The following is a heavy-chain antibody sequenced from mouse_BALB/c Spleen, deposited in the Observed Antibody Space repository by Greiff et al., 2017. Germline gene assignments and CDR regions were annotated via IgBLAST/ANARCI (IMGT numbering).Heavy chain of an antibody. CDR3: ARTYNYGSSYGWYFDV. D-gene: IGHD1-1*01. CDR2: IAPGSGST. Sequence: DLVKPGASVKLSCKASGYTFTSFWINWIKQRPGQGLEWIGRIAPGSGSTYYNEMFKGKATLTVDTSSSTVYIQLSSLSSEDSAVYFCARTYNYGSSYGWYFDVWGAGTTVTVSS. V-gene: IGHV1S41*01. J-gene: IGHJ1*01. CDR1: GYTFTSFW.